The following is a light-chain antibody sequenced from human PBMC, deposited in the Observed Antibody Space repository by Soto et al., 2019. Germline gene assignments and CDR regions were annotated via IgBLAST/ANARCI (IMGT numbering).Light chain of an antibody. CDR1: SSDVGGYNY. Sequence: QSALTQPACVSGSLGQSITISCTGTSSDVGGYNYVSWYQQHPGKAPKLMIYDVSNRPSGVSNRFSGSKSGNTASLTISGLQAEDEADYYCSSYTSSSTLVFGGGTKLTGL. CDR3: SSYTSSSTLV. CDR2: DVS. J-gene: IGLJ2*01. V-gene: IGLV2-14*01.